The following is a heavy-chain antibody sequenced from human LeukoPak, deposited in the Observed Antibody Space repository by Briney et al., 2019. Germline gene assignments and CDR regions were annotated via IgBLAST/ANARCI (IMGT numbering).Heavy chain of an antibody. Sequence: SETLSLTCTVSGGSISSYYWSWIRQPPGKGLEWIGYIYYSGSTNYNPSLKSRVTISVDTSKNQFSLKLSSVTAADTAVYYCARDKRAMENYYYYYYMDVWGKGTTVTVSS. CDR1: GGSISSYY. CDR2: IYYSGST. CDR3: ARDKRAMENYYYYYYMDV. V-gene: IGHV4-59*01. J-gene: IGHJ6*03. D-gene: IGHD1-1*01.